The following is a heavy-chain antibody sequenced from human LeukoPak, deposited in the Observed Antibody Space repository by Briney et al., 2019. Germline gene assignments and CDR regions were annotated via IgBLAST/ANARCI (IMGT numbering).Heavy chain of an antibody. J-gene: IGHJ4*02. CDR1: GGSISSSSYS. Sequence: PSETLSLTCTVSGGSISSSSYSWGWIRQPPGKGLEWIGSIYYSGSTYYNPSLKSRVTISVDTSKNQFSLKLSSVTAADTAVYYCARASPWLGLDYWGQGTLVTVSS. D-gene: IGHD6-19*01. CDR3: ARASPWLGLDY. CDR2: IYYSGST. V-gene: IGHV4-39*07.